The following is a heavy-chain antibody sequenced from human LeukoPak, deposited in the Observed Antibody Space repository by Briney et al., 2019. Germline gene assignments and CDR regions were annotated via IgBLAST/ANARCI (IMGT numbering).Heavy chain of an antibody. CDR2: MNPKSGNT. J-gene: IGHJ5*02. D-gene: IGHD3-10*01. Sequence: ASVKVSCKASAYTFTSYNINWVRQATGQGREWMGWMNPKSGNTGYAQKLQGRVTMTRNTYISKAYMELSSLTSEDTAVYYCARDGSGSYYDRGWFDPWGQGTLVTVSS. CDR1: AYTFTSYN. V-gene: IGHV1-8*01. CDR3: ARDGSGSYYDRGWFDP.